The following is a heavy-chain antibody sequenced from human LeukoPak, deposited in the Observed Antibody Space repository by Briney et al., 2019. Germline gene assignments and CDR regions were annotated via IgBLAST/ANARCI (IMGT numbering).Heavy chain of an antibody. CDR3: ARSDPTAWFDP. Sequence: PGGSLRLSCAASGFTFSSYWMHWVRRAPGKGLEWVSGISWNGANIAYMDSVKGRFTISRDSAKKSLYLQMNSLRAEDTAVYYCARSDPTAWFDPWGQGTLVTVSS. CDR2: ISWNGANI. J-gene: IGHJ5*02. CDR1: GFTFSSYW. V-gene: IGHV3-74*01.